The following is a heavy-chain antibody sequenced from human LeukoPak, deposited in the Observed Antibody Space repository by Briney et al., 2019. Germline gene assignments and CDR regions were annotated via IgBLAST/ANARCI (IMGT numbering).Heavy chain of an antibody. V-gene: IGHV3-7*01. CDR3: ARAATAGTVDY. D-gene: IGHD2-21*02. CDR2: INQDGSGE. J-gene: IGHJ4*02. CDR1: GFTFSNYW. Sequence: GGSLRLSCAASGFTFSNYWMSWVRQPPGKGLEWVANINQDGSGEYYVDSVKGRFSISRDNAKNSLFLQMNSLTAEDTAVYYCARAATAGTVDYWGQGTLVTVSS.